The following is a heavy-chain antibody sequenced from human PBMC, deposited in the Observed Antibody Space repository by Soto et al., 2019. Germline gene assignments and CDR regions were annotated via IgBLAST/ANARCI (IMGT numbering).Heavy chain of an antibody. D-gene: IGHD1-1*01. CDR1: GGTFSSYA. V-gene: IGHV1-69*12. J-gene: IGHJ6*02. CDR3: ARDGDNWNDVIDYGMDV. Sequence: QVQLVQSGAEVKKPGSSVKVSCKASGGTFSSYAISWVRQAPGQGLEWMGGIIPIFGTANYAQKFQGRVTITAEESTSTAYMELSSLRSEDTAVYYCARDGDNWNDVIDYGMDVWGQGTTVTVSS. CDR2: IIPIFGTA.